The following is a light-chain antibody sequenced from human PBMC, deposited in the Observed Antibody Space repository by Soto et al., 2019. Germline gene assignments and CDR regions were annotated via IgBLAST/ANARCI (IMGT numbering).Light chain of an antibody. Sequence: IVLTQSPGTLSLSPGERATLSCRASQGIGDTLAWYQHKPGQTPRLLIYDTSTRATGVPARFSGSGSGTEFTLTISSLQSEDFAEYHCQQYNNWPRTFGQGTKVDIK. J-gene: IGKJ1*01. CDR3: QQYNNWPRT. V-gene: IGKV3-15*01. CDR2: DTS. CDR1: QGIGDT.